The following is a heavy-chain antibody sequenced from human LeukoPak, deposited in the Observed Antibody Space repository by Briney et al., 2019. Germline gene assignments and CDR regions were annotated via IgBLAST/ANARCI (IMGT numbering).Heavy chain of an antibody. V-gene: IGHV1-18*01. CDR2: ISAYNGNA. J-gene: IGHJ4*02. CDR3: ARVSCRGSNCSPYFDY. CDR1: GYTFTSYG. D-gene: IGHD2-15*01. Sequence: ASVKVSCKASGYTFTSYGISWVRQAPGQGLEWMGWISAYNGNANYVQKLQGRVTTTTDTSTSTAYMELRSLRSDDTAVYYCARVSCRGSNCSPYFDYWGQGTLVTVSS.